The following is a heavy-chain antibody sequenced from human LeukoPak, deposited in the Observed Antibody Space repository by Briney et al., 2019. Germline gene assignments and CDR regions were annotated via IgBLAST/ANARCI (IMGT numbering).Heavy chain of an antibody. CDR3: ARGGPRYCSSTSCYSHFDY. D-gene: IGHD2-2*01. V-gene: IGHV4-34*01. CDR1: GGSFSGYY. CDR2: INHSEST. Sequence: SETLSLTCAVYGGSFSGYYWSWIRQPPGKGLEWIGEINHSESTNYNPSLKSRVTISVDTSKNQFSLKLSSVTAADTAVYYCARGGPRYCSSTSCYSHFDYWGQGTLVTVSS. J-gene: IGHJ4*02.